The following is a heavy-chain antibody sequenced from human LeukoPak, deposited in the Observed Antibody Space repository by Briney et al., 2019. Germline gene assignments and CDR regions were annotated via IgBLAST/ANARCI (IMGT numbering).Heavy chain of an antibody. V-gene: IGHV3-23*01. CDR1: GFTFSSYS. CDR3: AKDSKIFSLGATDYFDY. Sequence: PGGSLRLSCAASGFTFSSYSMNWVRQAPGKGLEWVSAISGSGGSTYYADSVKGRFTISRDNSKNTLYLQMNSLRAEDTAVYYCAKDSKIFSLGATDYFDYWGQGTLVTVSS. J-gene: IGHJ4*02. D-gene: IGHD1-26*01. CDR2: ISGSGGST.